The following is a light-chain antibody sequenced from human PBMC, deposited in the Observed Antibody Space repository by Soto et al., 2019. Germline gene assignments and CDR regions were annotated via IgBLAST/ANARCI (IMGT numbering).Light chain of an antibody. J-gene: IGKJ2*01. Sequence: EIVMTQSPATLSVSPGERATLSCRASQSVSSNLAWYQQKPGQAPRLLIYCASTRSTGIPARFSGSGSGTVFTLTISRLQSEDFAVYYCQQYNNWPPYTCGQGTKLEIK. CDR2: CAS. V-gene: IGKV3-15*01. CDR3: QQYNNWPPYT. CDR1: QSVSSN.